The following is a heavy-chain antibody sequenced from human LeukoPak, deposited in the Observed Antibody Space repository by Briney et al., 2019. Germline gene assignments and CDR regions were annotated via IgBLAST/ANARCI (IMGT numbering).Heavy chain of an antibody. CDR2: ISWNSGSI. V-gene: IGHV3-9*01. D-gene: IGHD5-18*01. CDR1: GFTVSSNY. J-gene: IGHJ4*02. CDR3: AKDILGDTAMDY. Sequence: GGSLRLSCAASGFTVSSNYMSWVRQAPGKGLEWVSGISWNSGSIGYADSVKGRFTISRDNARNSLYLQMNSLRAEDTALYYCAKDILGDTAMDYWGQGTLVTVSS.